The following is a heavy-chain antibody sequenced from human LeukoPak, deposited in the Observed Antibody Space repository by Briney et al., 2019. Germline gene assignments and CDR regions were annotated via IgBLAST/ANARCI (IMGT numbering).Heavy chain of an antibody. V-gene: IGHV3-23*01. Sequence: GGSLRLSCAASGFTFSSYAMSWVRQAPGKRLEWVSVISGSGGSTYYADSVKGRFTISRDNSKNTLYLQMNSLRAEDTAVYYCAKGPHSGYDWNYFDYWGQGTLVTVSS. CDR2: ISGSGGST. CDR3: AKGPHSGYDWNYFDY. CDR1: GFTFSSYA. D-gene: IGHD5-12*01. J-gene: IGHJ4*02.